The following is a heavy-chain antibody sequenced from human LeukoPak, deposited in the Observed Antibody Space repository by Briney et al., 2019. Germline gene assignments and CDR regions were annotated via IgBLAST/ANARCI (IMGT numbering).Heavy chain of an antibody. CDR1: GYTFTDYF. V-gene: IGHV1-2*02. CDR3: ARVSGYYDLIY. J-gene: IGHJ1*01. Sequence: ASVKVSCKASGYTFTDYFMHWVRQAPGKGLEWMGWINPAGGGTNYAQKFQGRVTMTRDTSISTAYLELSRLTSDDAAVYYCARVSGYYDLIYWGQGTLVTVSS. D-gene: IGHD3-3*01. CDR2: INPAGGGT.